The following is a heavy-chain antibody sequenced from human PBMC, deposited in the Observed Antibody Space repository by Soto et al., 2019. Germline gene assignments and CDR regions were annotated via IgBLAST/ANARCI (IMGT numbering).Heavy chain of an antibody. CDR2: TSGSGGNT. V-gene: IGHV3-23*01. J-gene: IGHJ6*03. D-gene: IGHD3-10*01. CDR3: ANGSLSSHYLTYYSYYMDV. CDR1: GLPFSSYA. Sequence: LLESGGGLAQPGGSLSLSCAASGLPFSSYAMNWVRQAPGKGLEWVSATSGSGGNTYYADSVKGRFTISRDNSKNTLNMRMDSLSAEILAVYYCANGSLSSHYLTYYSYYMDVWGKGTTVTVSS.